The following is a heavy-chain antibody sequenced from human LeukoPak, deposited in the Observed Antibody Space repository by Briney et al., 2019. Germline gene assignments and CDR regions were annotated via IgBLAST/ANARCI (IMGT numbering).Heavy chain of an antibody. Sequence: GGSLRLSCAASGFTFSSYAIPWVRQAPGKGLEWVAVIWYDGIDKYYEDSVKGRFTISRDNSKNTVYVQMNSLRAEDTAVYYCARGRPSRTYYFDLWGQGTLVTVSS. CDR2: IWYDGIDK. CDR1: GFTFSSYA. V-gene: IGHV3-33*01. J-gene: IGHJ4*02. CDR3: ARGRPSRTYYFDL. D-gene: IGHD6-13*01.